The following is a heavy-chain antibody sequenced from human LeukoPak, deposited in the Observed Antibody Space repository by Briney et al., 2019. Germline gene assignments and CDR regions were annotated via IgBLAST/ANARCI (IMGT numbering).Heavy chain of an antibody. V-gene: IGHV3-23*01. CDR2: ISGSGGSI. D-gene: IGHD6-19*01. CDR1: GFTFSSYA. Sequence: GGSLRLSCAASGFTFSSYAMSWVRQAPGKGLEWVSDISGSGGSIYYADSVKGRFTISRDNAKNTLYLQMNSLRAEDTAVYHSAKVAGKPSSGPSWFAPWGQGTLVTVSS. J-gene: IGHJ5*02. CDR3: AKVAGKPSSGPSWFAP.